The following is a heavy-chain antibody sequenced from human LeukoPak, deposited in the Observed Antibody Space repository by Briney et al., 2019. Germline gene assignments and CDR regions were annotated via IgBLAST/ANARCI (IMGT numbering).Heavy chain of an antibody. J-gene: IGHJ4*02. V-gene: IGHV4-34*01. Sequence: SETLSLTCAVYGGSFSGYYWSWIRQPPGKGLEWIGEINHSGSTNYNPSLKSRVTISVDTSKNQFSLKLSSVTAADTAVYYCARRGYGSGSYGSDYWGQGTLVTVSS. D-gene: IGHD3-10*01. CDR3: ARRGYGSGSYGSDY. CDR2: INHSGST. CDR1: GGSFSGYY.